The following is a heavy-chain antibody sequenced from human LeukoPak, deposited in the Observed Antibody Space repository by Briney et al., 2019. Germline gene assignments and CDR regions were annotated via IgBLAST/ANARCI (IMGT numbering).Heavy chain of an antibody. V-gene: IGHV3-23*01. J-gene: IGHJ4*02. D-gene: IGHD1-1*01. Sequence: PGGSLRLSCAASGLPFSSFAMSWVRQAPGKGPEWVSAIDGSGANTYYTASVKGRFTISRDNSKNILYLQMNSLRAEDTARYYCAKGAYNPLDYWGQGTLVTVSS. CDR2: IDGSGANT. CDR3: AKGAYNPLDY. CDR1: GLPFSSFA.